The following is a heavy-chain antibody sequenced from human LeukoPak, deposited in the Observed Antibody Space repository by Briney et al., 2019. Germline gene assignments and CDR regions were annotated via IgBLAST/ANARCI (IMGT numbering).Heavy chain of an antibody. CDR3: ARHFYGSGSDSQFGY. V-gene: IGHV5-10-1*01. J-gene: IGHJ4*02. D-gene: IGHD3-10*01. Sequence: GESLKISCEGFGYSFTNYWISWVRQMPGKGLEWMGRIDPNDSYTKYSPSFQGHVTISADKSITTAYLQWSSLKASDTAMYYCARHFYGSGSDSQFGYWGQGTLLTVSS. CDR2: IDPNDSYT. CDR1: GYSFTNYW.